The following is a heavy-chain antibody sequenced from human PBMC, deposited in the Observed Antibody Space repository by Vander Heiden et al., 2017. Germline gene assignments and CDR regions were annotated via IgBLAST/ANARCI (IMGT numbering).Heavy chain of an antibody. CDR3: AKFGRGVTAKGMDV. Sequence: QVQLVQSGDEVKKPGASVKVSCKASGYTFTGYDMHWVRQAPGQGLEWMGWVNPHSGDTNYAQNFQGRVTMTRDTSISTAYMELSRLRSDDTAVYYCAKFGRGVTAKGMDVWGQGTTVTVSS. CDR2: VNPHSGDT. D-gene: IGHD3-10*01. V-gene: IGHV1-2*02. J-gene: IGHJ6*02. CDR1: GYTFTGYD.